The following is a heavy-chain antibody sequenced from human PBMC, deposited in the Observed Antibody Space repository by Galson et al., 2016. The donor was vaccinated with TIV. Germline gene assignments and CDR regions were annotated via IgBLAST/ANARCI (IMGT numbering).Heavy chain of an antibody. D-gene: IGHD4/OR15-4a*01. Sequence: SLRLSCAASGFSFSNYAMNWVRQAPGKGLEWVSSLRGNGGSTYYADSVKGRFTISRDNSKNTLYLQMNSLRAEDTAVYYYAKDDTDYLWYFDLWGRGTLVTVSS. J-gene: IGHJ2*01. CDR2: LRGNGGST. CDR3: AKDDTDYLWYFDL. V-gene: IGHV3-23*01. CDR1: GFSFSNYA.